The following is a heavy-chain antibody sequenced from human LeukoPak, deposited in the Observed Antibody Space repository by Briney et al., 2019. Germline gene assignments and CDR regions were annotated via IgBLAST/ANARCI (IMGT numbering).Heavy chain of an antibody. CDR2: FDPEDGET. V-gene: IGHV1-24*01. Sequence: ASVKVSCEVSGYTLTELSMHWVRQAPGKGLEWMGGFDPEDGETIYAQKFQGRVTMTEDTSTDTAYMELSSLRSEDTAVYYCATSRSYLVPWHFDLWGRGTLVTVSS. CDR3: ATSRSYLVPWHFDL. D-gene: IGHD1-26*01. CDR1: GYTLTELS. J-gene: IGHJ2*01.